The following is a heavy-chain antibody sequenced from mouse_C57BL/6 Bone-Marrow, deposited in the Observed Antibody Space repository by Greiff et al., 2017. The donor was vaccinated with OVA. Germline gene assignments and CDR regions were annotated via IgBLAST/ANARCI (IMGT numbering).Heavy chain of an antibody. J-gene: IGHJ2*01. V-gene: IGHV6-3*01. Sequence: EVTVVESGGGLVQPGGSMKLSCVASGFTFSNYWMNWVRQSPEKGLEWVAQIRLKSDNYATHYAESVKGRFTISRDDSKSSVYLQMNNLRAEDTGIYYCTGHYGKGYWGQGTTLTVSS. D-gene: IGHD1-1*01. CDR2: IRLKSDNYAT. CDR3: TGHYGKGY. CDR1: GFTFSNYW.